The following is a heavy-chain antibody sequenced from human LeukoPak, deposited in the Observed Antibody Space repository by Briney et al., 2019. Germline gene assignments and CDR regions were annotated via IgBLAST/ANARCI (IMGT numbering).Heavy chain of an antibody. V-gene: IGHV4-39*01. J-gene: IGHJ4*02. D-gene: IGHD1-26*01. CDR1: GGSISSSSYY. CDR3: ARSGSYPDY. CDR2: IYYSEST. Sequence: SETLSLTCTVSGGSISSSSYYWGWIRQPPGRGLERIGCIYYSESTYYNPSLKSRVTISVDTSKNQFSLKLSSVTAADTAVYYCARSGSYPDYWGQGTLVTVSS.